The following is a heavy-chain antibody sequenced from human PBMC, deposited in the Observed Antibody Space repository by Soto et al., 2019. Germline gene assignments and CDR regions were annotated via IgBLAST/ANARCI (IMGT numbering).Heavy chain of an antibody. J-gene: IGHJ4*02. Sequence: EVQLLESGGGLVQPGGSLRLSCAASGFTFSSYALSWVRQAPGNGLEWVSAFSGSGGSTYYADSVKGRCTISIDNYKNALYLPMNSPRAEDTDVYYCAKDFDVLRFLAPYSVDSWGQGNLVSDSA. CDR3: AKDFDVLRFLAPYSVDS. V-gene: IGHV3-23*01. CDR2: FSGSGGST. CDR1: GFTFSSYA. D-gene: IGHD3-3*01.